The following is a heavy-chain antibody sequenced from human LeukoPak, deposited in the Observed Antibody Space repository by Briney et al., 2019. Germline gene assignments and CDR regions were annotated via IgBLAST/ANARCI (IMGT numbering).Heavy chain of an antibody. V-gene: IGHV4-4*07. CDR2: IYTSGST. CDR3: AREGAYRTYGDYSPFDF. CDR1: GGSISSYY. D-gene: IGHD4-17*01. J-gene: IGHJ5*01. Sequence: SQTLSLTCTVSGGSISSYYWSWIRQPAGKGLEWIGRIYTSGSTNYNPSLKSRVTISVDTSKNQFSLKLSSVTAADTAVYYCAREGAYRTYGDYSPFDFWGQGTLVTVSS.